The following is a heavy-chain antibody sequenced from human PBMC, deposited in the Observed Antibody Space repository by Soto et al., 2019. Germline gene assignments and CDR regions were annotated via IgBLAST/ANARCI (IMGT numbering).Heavy chain of an antibody. CDR2: ISWNSGSI. D-gene: IGHD1-26*01. J-gene: IGHJ3*02. CDR1: GFTFDDYA. V-gene: IGHV3-9*01. CDR3: AKEWGAFDI. Sequence: EVQLVESGGGLVQPGRSLRLSCAASGFTFDDYAMHWVRQAPGKGLEWASGISWNSGSIGYADSVKGRFTISRDNAKNSLYLQMNSLRAEDTALYYCAKEWGAFDIWGQGTMVTVSS.